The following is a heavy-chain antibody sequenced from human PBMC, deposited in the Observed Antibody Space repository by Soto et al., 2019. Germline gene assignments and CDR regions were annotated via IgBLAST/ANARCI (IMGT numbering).Heavy chain of an antibody. Sequence: PSETLSLTCTVSGGSISSGDYYWSWIRQPPGKGLEWIGYIYYSGSTYYNPSLKSRVTISVDTSKNQFSLKLSSVTAADTAVYYCASSPATERLLPDYWGQGTLVTVSS. CDR2: IYYSGST. CDR1: GGSISSGDYY. CDR3: ASSPATERLLPDY. V-gene: IGHV4-30-4*01. D-gene: IGHD2-21*02. J-gene: IGHJ4*02.